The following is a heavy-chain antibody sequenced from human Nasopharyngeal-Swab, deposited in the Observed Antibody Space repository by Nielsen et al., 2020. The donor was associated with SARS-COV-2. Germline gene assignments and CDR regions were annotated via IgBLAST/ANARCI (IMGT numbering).Heavy chain of an antibody. V-gene: IGHV1-2*02. J-gene: IGHJ4*02. D-gene: IGHD4-17*01. CDR2: INPNSGGT. CDR3: ARDDYGDYGYFGH. Sequence: ASVKVSCKASGYSFTGEYMHWVRQALGQGLEWMGWINPNSGGTKYAQKFQGKFTMTRDTSISTAYMELSSLRFDDTAVYYCARDDYGDYGYFGHWGQGTLVTVSS. CDR1: GYSFTGEY.